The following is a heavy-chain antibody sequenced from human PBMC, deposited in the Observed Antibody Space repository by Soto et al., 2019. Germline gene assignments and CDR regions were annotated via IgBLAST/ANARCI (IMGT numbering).Heavy chain of an antibody. CDR2: IYGNGRST. CDR3: AKEFTPDSRWDIDY. Sequence: EVQLLESGGGLVQPAGSLRLSCEASGFTFSIYTMSWFRPAQGKGLEWVSSIYGNGRSTIYSASVKGRFTISRDNSGNTVYLTISSLRAEDTDIYYCAKEFTPDSRWDIDYWGQVILVTVSS. J-gene: IGHJ4*02. V-gene: IGHV3-23*01. CDR1: GFTFSIYT. D-gene: IGHD1-26*01.